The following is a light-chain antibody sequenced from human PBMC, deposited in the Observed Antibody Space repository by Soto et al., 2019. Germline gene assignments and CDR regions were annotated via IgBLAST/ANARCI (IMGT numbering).Light chain of an antibody. Sequence: EIVMTQSPATLSLSPGATATLSCRASQSVDTNLAWYVQKPGQAPRGLMYGVSTWGTGVTARFSGSGSGTEFTLTISSLQSEDFAIYYCQQYNSWPITFGQGTRLEIK. CDR1: QSVDTN. V-gene: IGKV3D-15*01. CDR3: QQYNSWPIT. CDR2: GVS. J-gene: IGKJ5*01.